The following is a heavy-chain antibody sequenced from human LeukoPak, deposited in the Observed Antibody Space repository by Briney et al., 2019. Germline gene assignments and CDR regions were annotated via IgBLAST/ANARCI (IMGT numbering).Heavy chain of an antibody. J-gene: IGHJ4*02. V-gene: IGHV3-33*01. CDR2: IWYDGSNK. CDR3: ARERRAAAGTLKRYFDY. Sequence: SGGSLRLSCAASGFTFSSYGMHWVRKAPGKGLEWVAVIWYDGSNKYYADSVKGRFTISRDNSKNTLYLQMNSLRAEDTAVYYCARERRAAAGTLKRYFDYWGQGTLVTVSS. CDR1: GFTFSSYG. D-gene: IGHD6-13*01.